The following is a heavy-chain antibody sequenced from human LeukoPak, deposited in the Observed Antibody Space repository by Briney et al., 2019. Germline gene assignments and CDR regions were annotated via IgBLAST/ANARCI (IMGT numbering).Heavy chain of an antibody. CDR2: IRYEGSHK. CDR1: GFTFRSYG. Sequence: PGGSLRLSCAASGFTFRSYGRHWVRQAPGKGREGVAFIRYEGSHKYYADFVTGRFTIYRDNYKNTLYLQMNSLRDEDTAVSYCAKDRHSIPRAFDYWGQGTLVTVSS. D-gene: IGHD3-3*02. J-gene: IGHJ4*02. CDR3: AKDRHSIPRAFDY. V-gene: IGHV3-30*02.